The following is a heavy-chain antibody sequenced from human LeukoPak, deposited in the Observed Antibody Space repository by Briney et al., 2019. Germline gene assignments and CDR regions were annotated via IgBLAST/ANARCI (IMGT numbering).Heavy chain of an antibody. V-gene: IGHV3-23*01. J-gene: IGHJ4*02. CDR2: ISGSGGST. CDR3: AKENGYYYDSSVLLGY. CDR1: GFTFSSYA. Sequence: PGGSLTLSCAASGFTFSSYAMSWVRQAPGKGLEWVSAISGSGGSTYYADSVKGRFTISRDNSKNTLYLQMNSLRAEDTAVYYCAKENGYYYDSSVLLGYWGQGTLVTVSS. D-gene: IGHD3-22*01.